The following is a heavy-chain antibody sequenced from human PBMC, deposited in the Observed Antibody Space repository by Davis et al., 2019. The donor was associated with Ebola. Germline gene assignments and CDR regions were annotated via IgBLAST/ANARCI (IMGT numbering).Heavy chain of an antibody. CDR3: ARASPGPYGWGPGYFQH. CDR2: ISYDGSNK. J-gene: IGHJ1*01. CDR1: GFTFSSYA. D-gene: IGHD3-16*01. Sequence: PGGSLRLSCAASGFTFSSYAMHWVRQAPGKGLEWVAVISYDGSNKYYADSVKGRFTISRDNSKNTLYLQMNSLRAEDTAVYYSARASPGPYGWGPGYFQHWGQGTLVTVSS. V-gene: IGHV3-30-3*01.